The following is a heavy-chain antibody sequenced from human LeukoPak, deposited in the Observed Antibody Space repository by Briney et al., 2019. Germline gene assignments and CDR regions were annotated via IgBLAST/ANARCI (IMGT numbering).Heavy chain of an antibody. J-gene: IGHJ4*02. CDR1: GGSFSGYY. V-gene: IGHV4-34*01. CDR2: INHSGST. Sequence: SETLSLTCAVYGGSFSGYYWSWIRQPPGKGLEWIGEINHSGSTNYNPSLKSRVTISVDTSKNQFSLKLSSVTAADTAVYYCARGRYYYASGSYSDYWGQGTLVTVSS. D-gene: IGHD3-10*01. CDR3: ARGRYYYASGSYSDY.